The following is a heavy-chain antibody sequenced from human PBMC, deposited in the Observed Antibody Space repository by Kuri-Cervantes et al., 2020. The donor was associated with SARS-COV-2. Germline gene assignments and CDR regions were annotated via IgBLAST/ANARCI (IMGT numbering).Heavy chain of an antibody. J-gene: IGHJ4*02. V-gene: IGHV1-46*01. Sequence: ASVKVSCKASGYTFTSYYMHWVRQAPGQGLEWMGIINPSGGTTSYTQNFQGRVTLTRDSSTNTVYMELSSLRSEDTAVYYCTTDRLSYYYDTSGHYSGDYWGQGTLVTVSS. D-gene: IGHD3-22*01. CDR1: GYTFTSYY. CDR3: TTDRLSYYYDTSGHYSGDY. CDR2: INPSGGTT.